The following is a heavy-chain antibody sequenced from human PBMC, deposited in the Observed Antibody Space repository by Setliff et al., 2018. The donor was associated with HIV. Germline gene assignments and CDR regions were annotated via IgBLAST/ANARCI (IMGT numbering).Heavy chain of an antibody. CDR1: GGSFSGCY. J-gene: IGHJ3*02. CDR3: ATASGYDLFMGAFDI. Sequence: SETLSLTCAVSGGSFSGCYWSWIRQPPGKGLEWIGEINQSGGINYNPSLKSRVTISIDTFKNQFSMKLYSVTAADTAVHYCATASGYDLFMGAFDIWGQGTMVTVSS. D-gene: IGHD5-12*01. CDR2: INQSGGI. V-gene: IGHV4-34*01.